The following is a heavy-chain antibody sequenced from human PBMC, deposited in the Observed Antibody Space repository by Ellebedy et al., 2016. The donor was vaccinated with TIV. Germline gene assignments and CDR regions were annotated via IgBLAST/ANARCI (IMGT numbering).Heavy chain of an antibody. D-gene: IGHD6-13*01. V-gene: IGHV3-66*01. CDR2: IYNGVNT. CDR3: ARDTTESSSWSFDY. Sequence: PGGSLRLSCAASGFTVSSDYMSRVRQAPGKGLEWISTIYNGVNTFYTDSLKDRFTISSDNSKNTLYLQMNSLRAEDTAVYYCARDTTESSSWSFDYWGQGTRVTVSS. J-gene: IGHJ4*02. CDR1: GFTVSSDY.